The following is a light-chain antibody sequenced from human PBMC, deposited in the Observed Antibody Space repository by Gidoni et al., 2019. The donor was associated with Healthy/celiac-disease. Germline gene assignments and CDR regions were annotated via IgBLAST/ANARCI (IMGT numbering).Light chain of an antibody. Sequence: DIVMTQSPDSLAVSLGERATINCKSSQSVLYSSNNKNYLAWYQQKPGQPPKLLIYWASTRESGVPDRFSGSGSGTDFTLTISSLQAEDVAVYYCQSTLTFGGGTKVEIK. CDR3: QSTLT. J-gene: IGKJ4*01. CDR1: QSVLYSSNNKNY. V-gene: IGKV4-1*01. CDR2: WAS.